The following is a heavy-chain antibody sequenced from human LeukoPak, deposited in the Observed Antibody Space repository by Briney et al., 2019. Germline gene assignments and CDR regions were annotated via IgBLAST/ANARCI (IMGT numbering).Heavy chain of an antibody. CDR1: GYTFTGYY. CDR3: ARDGYCSSTSCYRPGYYMDV. CDR2: INPNSGGT. V-gene: IGHV1-2*02. Sequence: ASVKVSCKASGYTFTGYYMHWLRQAPGQGLEWMGWINPNSGGTNYAQKFQGRVTMTRDTSISTAYMELSRLRSDDTAVYYCARDGYCSSTSCYRPGYYMDVWGKGTTVTVSS. D-gene: IGHD2-2*03. J-gene: IGHJ6*03.